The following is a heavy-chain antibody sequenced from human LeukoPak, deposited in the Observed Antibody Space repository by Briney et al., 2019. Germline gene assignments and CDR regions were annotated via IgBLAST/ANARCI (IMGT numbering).Heavy chain of an antibody. J-gene: IGHJ2*01. CDR2: ISGSGGST. Sequence: GGSLRLSCAASGSTFSSYAMSWVRQAPGKGLEWVSAISGSGGSTYYADSVKGRFTISRDNSKNTLYLQMNSLRAEDTAVYYCARVSESEWNFDLWGRGTLVTVSS. V-gene: IGHV3-23*01. D-gene: IGHD1-14*01. CDR1: GSTFSSYA. CDR3: ARVSESEWNFDL.